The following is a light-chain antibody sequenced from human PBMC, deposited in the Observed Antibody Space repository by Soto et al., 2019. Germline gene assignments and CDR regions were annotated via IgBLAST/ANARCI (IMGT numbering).Light chain of an antibody. Sequence: QSVLTQPPSVSAAPGQKVTISCSGSSSNIGNNYVSWYQQLPGTAPKLLSYDNNKRPSGIPDRFSGSKSGTSATLGITGLQTGDEADYYCGTWDSSLSAYAFGTGTKVTVL. V-gene: IGLV1-51*01. J-gene: IGLJ1*01. CDR2: DNN. CDR1: SSNIGNNY. CDR3: GTWDSSLSAYA.